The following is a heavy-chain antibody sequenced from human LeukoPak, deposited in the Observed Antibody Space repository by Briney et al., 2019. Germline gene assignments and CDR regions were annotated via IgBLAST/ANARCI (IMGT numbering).Heavy chain of an antibody. Sequence: PGGSLRLSCAASGFTFSSFWMSWVRQAPGKGLEWVAVISYDGSNKYYADSVKGRFTISRDNSKNTLYLQMNSLRAEDTAVYYCARDLFGSPLGNWGQGTLVTVSS. V-gene: IGHV3-30-3*01. D-gene: IGHD1-26*01. CDR2: ISYDGSNK. J-gene: IGHJ4*02. CDR3: ARDLFGSPLGN. CDR1: GFTFSSFW.